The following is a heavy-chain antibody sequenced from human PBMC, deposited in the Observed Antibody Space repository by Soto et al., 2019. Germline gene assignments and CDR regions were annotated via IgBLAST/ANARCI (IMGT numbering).Heavy chain of an antibody. D-gene: IGHD3-10*01. V-gene: IGHV3-23*01. CDR3: AKFKPEIRGPFPYYYYGMDV. CDR1: GFTFSSYA. CDR2: ISGSGGST. J-gene: IGHJ6*02. Sequence: GGSLRLSCAASGFTFSSYAMSWVRQAPGKGLEWVSAISGSGGSTYYADSVKGRFTISRDNSKNTLYLQMNSLRAEDTAVYYCAKFKPEIRGPFPYYYYGMDVWGQGTTVTVSS.